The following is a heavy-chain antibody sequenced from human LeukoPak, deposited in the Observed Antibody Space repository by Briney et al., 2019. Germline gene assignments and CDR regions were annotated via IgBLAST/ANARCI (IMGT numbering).Heavy chain of an antibody. J-gene: IGHJ5*02. CDR2: ISSSSSYI. V-gene: IGHV3-21*01. Sequence: GGSLRLSCAASGFTFSSYSMNWVRQAPGKGMEWVSSISSSSSYIYYADSVKGRFTISRDNAKNSLYLQMNSLRAEDTAVYYCARDKGMVRGVFPFDPWGQGTLVTVSS. D-gene: IGHD3-10*01. CDR1: GFTFSSYS. CDR3: ARDKGMVRGVFPFDP.